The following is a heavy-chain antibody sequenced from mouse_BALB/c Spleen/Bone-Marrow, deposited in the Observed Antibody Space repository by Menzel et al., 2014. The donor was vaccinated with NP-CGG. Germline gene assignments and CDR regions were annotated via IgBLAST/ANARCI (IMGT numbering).Heavy chain of an antibody. CDR2: ISYSGNT. V-gene: IGHV3-8*02. Sequence: EVKLMESGPSLVKPSQTLSLTCSVTGDSITSGYWNWIRKFPGNKLEYMGYISYSGNTYYNPSLKSRISITRDTSKNQYYLQLNSVTTEDAATDYCATYDGCCFDYWGKGTTLTVSS. CDR3: ATYDGCCFDY. D-gene: IGHD2-3*01. CDR1: GDSITSGY. J-gene: IGHJ2*01.